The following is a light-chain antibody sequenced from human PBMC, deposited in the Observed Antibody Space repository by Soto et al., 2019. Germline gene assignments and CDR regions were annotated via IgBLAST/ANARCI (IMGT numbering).Light chain of an antibody. Sequence: DIQMTQSPSSLSASVGDSVTIPCRASQSISNYLNWYQQKPGKAPKLLIYAAFNLQSGVPSRFSGAGSGTDFTLTISSLQPEDFATYYCQQTFSTPRTFGQGTKVDIK. CDR3: QQTFSTPRT. V-gene: IGKV1-39*01. CDR1: QSISNY. CDR2: AAF. J-gene: IGKJ1*01.